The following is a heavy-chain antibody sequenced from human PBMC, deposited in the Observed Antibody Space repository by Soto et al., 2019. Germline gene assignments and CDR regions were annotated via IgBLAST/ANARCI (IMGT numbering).Heavy chain of an antibody. CDR1: GGSIINYY. Sequence: HVQLQESGPGLVKPSETLSLTCTISGGSIINYYWNWIRQPPGKGLEWIGYIYYSGNTNYNPSLKSRVTISVDRSKNQFSLKLTSVTAADTAVYFCARDGRLMLRGFSFYSGMDVWGQGTTVTVSS. V-gene: IGHV4-59*01. CDR2: IYYSGNT. D-gene: IGHD3-10*01. J-gene: IGHJ6*02. CDR3: ARDGRLMLRGFSFYSGMDV.